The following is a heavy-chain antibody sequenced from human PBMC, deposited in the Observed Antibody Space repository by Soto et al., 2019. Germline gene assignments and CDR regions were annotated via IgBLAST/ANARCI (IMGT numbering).Heavy chain of an antibody. D-gene: IGHD3-22*01. CDR3: ARAHYYDSSGYHGAFDI. V-gene: IGHV4-30-2*01. CDR1: GGSISSGGYS. CDR2: IYHSGST. J-gene: IGHJ3*02. Sequence: QLQLQESGSGLVKPSQTLSLTCAVSGGSISSGGYSWSWIRQPPGKGLEWIGYIYHSGSTYYNPSLKSRVTISVDRSNNQFSLKLSSVTAADTAVYYCARAHYYDSSGYHGAFDIWGQGTMVTVSS.